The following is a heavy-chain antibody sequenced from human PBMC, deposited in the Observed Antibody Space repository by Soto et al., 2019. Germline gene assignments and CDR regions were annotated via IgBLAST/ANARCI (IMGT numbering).Heavy chain of an antibody. V-gene: IGHV3-33*01. CDR1: GFSFSVYG. Sequence: PGGSLRLSCEMSGFSFSVYGMHWVRQAPGKGLEWVAVIWYDASKQFYAASVEGRFTISRDNSKAILYLQMNSLRAEDTAVYYCAAWAEGATAVHWGQGTLVSGSS. J-gene: IGHJ4*02. CDR2: IWYDASKQ. CDR3: AAWAEGATAVH. D-gene: IGHD2-15*01.